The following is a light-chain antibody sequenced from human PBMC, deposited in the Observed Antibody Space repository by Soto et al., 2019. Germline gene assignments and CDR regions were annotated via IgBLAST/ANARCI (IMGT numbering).Light chain of an antibody. CDR3: QSSDDTGDYYL. J-gene: IGLJ1*01. V-gene: IGLV3-25*02. CDR2: KDT. CDR1: ELSKQY. Sequence: SYELTQPPSVSVSPGQTARITCSGDELSKQYSFWYQQKPGQAPVLVIYKDTERASGIPERFSGSSSGTTVTLTISGVRAEDEATYYCQSSDDTGDYYLFGNGTKVTVL.